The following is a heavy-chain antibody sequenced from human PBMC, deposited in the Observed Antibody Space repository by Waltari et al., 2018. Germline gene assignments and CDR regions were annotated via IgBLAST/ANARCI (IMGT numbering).Heavy chain of an antibody. V-gene: IGHV3-30*04. CDR2: ISYNARNT. Sequence: QVQLVESGGGVVQPGRSLRLSCAASEFTFSSYAINWVRQAPGKGLELVAVISYNARNTYYGDAGKGRFTISRDNSKKMLYLQMNSLRAEDTAVYYCARDYCDRTNCHGMDVWGQGTTVTVSS. CDR1: EFTFSSYA. D-gene: IGHD2-2*01. CDR3: ARDYCDRTNCHGMDV. J-gene: IGHJ6*02.